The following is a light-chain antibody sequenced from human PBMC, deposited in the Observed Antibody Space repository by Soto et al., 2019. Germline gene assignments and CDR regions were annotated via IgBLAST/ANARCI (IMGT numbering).Light chain of an antibody. CDR2: DVS. Sequence: QSVLTQPASVSGSPGQSITISCTGTSSDVGGYNFVSWYQQHPGKAPKLLIYDVSDRPSGVSNRFSGSKSGNTASLTISGLQAEDEADYYCNSYTSSSTSYVFGSGTQLTVL. J-gene: IGLJ1*01. CDR1: SSDVGGYNF. V-gene: IGLV2-14*03. CDR3: NSYTSSSTSYV.